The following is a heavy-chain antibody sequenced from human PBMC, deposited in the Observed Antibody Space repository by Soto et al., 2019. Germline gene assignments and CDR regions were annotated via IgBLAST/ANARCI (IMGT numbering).Heavy chain of an antibody. CDR2: IWYDGGLK. J-gene: IGHJ5*01. D-gene: IGHD1-26*01. Sequence: GGSLRLSCAASGFTFSSYGMNWVRQAPGKGLEWVAVIWYDGGLKYYAASVEGRFTISRDNSNNTVHLEMNNLRAEDTAVYYCVRDAVVGATKGVNYWFDSWGQGTQVTVSS. CDR3: VRDAVVGATKGVNYWFDS. V-gene: IGHV3-33*01. CDR1: GFTFSSYG.